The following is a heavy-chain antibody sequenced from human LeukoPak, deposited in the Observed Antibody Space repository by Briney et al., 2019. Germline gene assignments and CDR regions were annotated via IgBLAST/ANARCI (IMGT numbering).Heavy chain of an antibody. V-gene: IGHV4-34*01. D-gene: IGHD5-18*01. Sequence: KPSETLSLTCAVYGGSFSGYYWSWLRQPPGKGLEWIGEINHSGRNNYNPSLKSRVTISTGTSKNQFSLKLSSVTAADTAVYYCARGRKYTSGYRVTELGSGYSDYWGQGTLVTVSS. CDR2: INHSGRN. CDR3: ARGRKYTSGYRVTELGSGYSDY. J-gene: IGHJ4*02. CDR1: GGSFSGYY.